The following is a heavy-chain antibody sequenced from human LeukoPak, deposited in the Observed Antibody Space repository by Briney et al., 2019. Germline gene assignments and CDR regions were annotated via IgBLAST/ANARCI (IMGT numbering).Heavy chain of an antibody. CDR3: VKGQVIPTAPVDY. Sequence: GGSLRLSCAASGFTFSSYSMNWVRQAPGKGLEWVSSISSSSSYIYYADSVKGRFTISRDNSKNSLYLQMNSLRTEDTALYYCVKGQVIPTAPVDYWGQGTLVTVSS. D-gene: IGHD2-2*01. J-gene: IGHJ4*02. CDR1: GFTFSSYS. CDR2: ISSSSSYI. V-gene: IGHV3-21*04.